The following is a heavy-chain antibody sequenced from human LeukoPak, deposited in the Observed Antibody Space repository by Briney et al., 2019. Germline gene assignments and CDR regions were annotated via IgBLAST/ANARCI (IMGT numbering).Heavy chain of an antibody. V-gene: IGHV4-59*01. CDR1: GGSISGYY. Sequence: SETLSLTCTVSGGSISGYYWSWIRQPPGKGLEWIGYIYYSGSTNYNPSLKSRVTISVDTSRNQFSLKLSSVTAADTAVYYCARGLALWSGYSIDYWGQGTLVTVSS. CDR3: ARGLALWSGYSIDY. CDR2: IYYSGST. J-gene: IGHJ4*02. D-gene: IGHD3-3*01.